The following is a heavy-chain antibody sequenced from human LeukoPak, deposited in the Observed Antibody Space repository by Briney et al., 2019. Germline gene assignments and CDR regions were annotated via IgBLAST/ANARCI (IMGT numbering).Heavy chain of an antibody. CDR1: GFAFSTYT. J-gene: IGHJ4*02. Sequence: KPAGSLRLSCAASGFAFSTYTMNWLRRAPGKGLEWVASISSTSTYMDYADSVRGRFTISRDNANSSLYLQMNTLRAEDTAVYYCASPNGPGLYGSGNYFHWGQGTLVTVSS. CDR3: ASPNGPGLYGSGNYFH. D-gene: IGHD3-10*01. CDR2: ISSTSTYM. V-gene: IGHV3-21*01.